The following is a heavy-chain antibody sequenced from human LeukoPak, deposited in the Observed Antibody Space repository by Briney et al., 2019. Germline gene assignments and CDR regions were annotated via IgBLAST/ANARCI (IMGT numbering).Heavy chain of an antibody. V-gene: IGHV3-30*18. D-gene: IGHD1-26*01. CDR2: ISYDGSSK. CDR1: GITFSSYG. J-gene: IGHJ4*02. Sequence: GGSLLLSSAASGITFSSYGMHLGRPAPGKGLEWVAVISYDGSSKYYADRVTGSFTISRDNSKNTLYLQMNSLRTEDTAVYYCAKDRQGAGDGSFDYWGQGTLVTVSS. CDR3: AKDRQGAGDGSFDY.